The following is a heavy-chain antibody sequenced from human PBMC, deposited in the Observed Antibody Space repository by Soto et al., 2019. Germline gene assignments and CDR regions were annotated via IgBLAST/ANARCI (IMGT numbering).Heavy chain of an antibody. V-gene: IGHV3-33*01. CDR3: VRDDDYGPNALDM. D-gene: IGHD3-10*01. CDR1: GFTFSNYG. CDR2: ILNDGSRE. J-gene: IGHJ3*02. Sequence: QVQLVESGGGVVQPGRSLRLSCAASGFTFSNYGMHWVRQAPGKGLEWVSRILNDGSREYYRDSVKGRFTISRDNSRNTLFLQINSLRDDDTALYYWVRDDDYGPNALDMWGQGTMVSVSS.